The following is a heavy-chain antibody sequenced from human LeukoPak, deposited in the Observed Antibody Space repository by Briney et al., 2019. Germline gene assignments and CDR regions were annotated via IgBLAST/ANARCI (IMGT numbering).Heavy chain of an antibody. D-gene: IGHD6-13*01. CDR3: ARHGYSSSWSYFDY. Sequence: PSETLSLTCAVYGGSFSDYFWSWIRQPPGKGLEWIGEINHTGSTNYNPSLKSRVSISVDTSNNQFSLRLSSVTAADTAVYYCARHGYSSSWSYFDYWGQGTLVTVSS. CDR1: GGSFSDYF. CDR2: INHTGST. V-gene: IGHV4-34*01. J-gene: IGHJ4*02.